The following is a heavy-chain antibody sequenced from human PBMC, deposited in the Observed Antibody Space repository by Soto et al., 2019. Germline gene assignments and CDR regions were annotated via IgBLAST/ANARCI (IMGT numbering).Heavy chain of an antibody. Sequence: GASVKVSCKASGYSFTSYYMHWVRQAPGQGLEWMGIINPVSGSTSYAQTFQGRVTMTRDTSTSTVYMELSSLRSEDTAVYYCARDLGYCISTSCRNYGMDVWGQGTTVTVSS. J-gene: IGHJ6*02. V-gene: IGHV1-46*01. CDR2: INPVSGST. D-gene: IGHD2-2*01. CDR3: ARDLGYCISTSCRNYGMDV. CDR1: GYSFTSYY.